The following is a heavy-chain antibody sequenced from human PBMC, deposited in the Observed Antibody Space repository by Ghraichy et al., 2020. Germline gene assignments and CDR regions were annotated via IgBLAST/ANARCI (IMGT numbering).Heavy chain of an antibody. CDR2: FFYSGAT. V-gene: IGHV4-39*01. Sequence: ESLNISCTVSGDSISSSSYYWGWVRQPPGKGMEWIGSFFYSGATYFNLSLKSRVTKSVDTSKNQFSLSLSSVTAADTAVYFCVVATPWLQSYYFDYWSRGTLVTVSS. CDR3: VVATPWLQSYYFDY. D-gene: IGHD5-24*01. CDR1: GDSISSSSYY. J-gene: IGHJ4*02.